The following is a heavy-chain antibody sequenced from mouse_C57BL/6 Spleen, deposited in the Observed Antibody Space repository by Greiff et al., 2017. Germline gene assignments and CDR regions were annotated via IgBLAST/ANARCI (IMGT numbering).Heavy chain of an antibody. D-gene: IGHD2-4*01. CDR2: ISDGGSYT. CDR3: ARRGYDYGGYYCDY. CDR1: GFTFSSYA. Sequence: EVKLQESGGGLVKPGGSLKLSCAASGFTFSSYAMSWVRQTPEKRLEWVATISDGGSYTYYPDNVKGRFTISRDNAKNNLYLQMSHLKSEDTAMYYCARRGYDYGGYYCDYWGQGTTLTVSS. V-gene: IGHV5-4*03. J-gene: IGHJ2*01.